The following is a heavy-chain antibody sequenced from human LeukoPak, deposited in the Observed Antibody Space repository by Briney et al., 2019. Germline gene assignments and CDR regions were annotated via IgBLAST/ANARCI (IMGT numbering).Heavy chain of an antibody. CDR3: ARRGDIVATLYYFDY. D-gene: IGHD5-12*01. V-gene: IGHV5-51*01. Sequence: GESLKISCKGSGYPFSDYWIAWVRRMPGKGLEWMGIIYPGDSDTRYSPSFQGQVTISADKSISTAYLQWSSLKASDTAMYYCARRGDIVATLYYFDYRGQGTLVTVSS. CDR2: IYPGDSDT. CDR1: GYPFSDYW. J-gene: IGHJ4*02.